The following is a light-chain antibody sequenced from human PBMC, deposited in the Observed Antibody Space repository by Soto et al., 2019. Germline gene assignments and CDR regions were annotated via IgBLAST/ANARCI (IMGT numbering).Light chain of an antibody. CDR3: QHHKNGPRIT. Sequence: ESALARSPGKQCLSPGARDTLYSRASQSLTSSLVWYQQKPGQAPRLLIYAASTRATGVPARFSGSGSGTEFALALRSLHSEDFALSFCQHHKNGPRITFGQGTRLEIK. V-gene: IGKV3-15*01. J-gene: IGKJ5*01. CDR2: AAS. CDR1: QSLTSS.